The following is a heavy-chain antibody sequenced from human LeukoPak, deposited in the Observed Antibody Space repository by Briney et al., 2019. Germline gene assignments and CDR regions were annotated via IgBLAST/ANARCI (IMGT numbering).Heavy chain of an antibody. Sequence: GGSLRLSCAASGFILNYYWMSWVRQAPGKGLEWVANINQDGSEKYFVDSVKGRFTISRDNAQNSVFLQMDSLRVDDTAVYYCARWVSQYYFDYWGQGTQVTVSS. CDR2: INQDGSEK. CDR3: ARWVSQYYFDY. J-gene: IGHJ4*02. V-gene: IGHV3-7*01. D-gene: IGHD2-21*01. CDR1: GFILNYYW.